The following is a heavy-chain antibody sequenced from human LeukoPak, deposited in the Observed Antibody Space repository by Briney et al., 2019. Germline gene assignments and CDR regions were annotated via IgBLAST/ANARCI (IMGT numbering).Heavy chain of an antibody. D-gene: IGHD4-17*01. J-gene: IGHJ4*02. CDR3: ARERDYGDPRD. CDR2: IIPIFGTA. V-gene: IGHV1-69*05. Sequence: SVKVSCKASGGTFSSYAISWVRQAPGQGLEWMGRIIPIFGTANYAQKFQGRVTITTDESTSTAYMELSSLRSEDTAVYYCARERDYGDPRDWGQGTLITVSS. CDR1: GGTFSSYA.